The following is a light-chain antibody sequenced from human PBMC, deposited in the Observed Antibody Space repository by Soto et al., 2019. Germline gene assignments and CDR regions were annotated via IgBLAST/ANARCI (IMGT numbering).Light chain of an antibody. Sequence: DIQMTQSPSSLSESAGDRVTITCRASQGISTYLNWYQQKPGKAPQVLIYKASDLKSGVPSRFSGSGSGTDFTLTISSLQPEDFATYYCQQSYSTPITFGQGTRLENK. CDR3: QQSYSTPIT. V-gene: IGKV1-39*01. J-gene: IGKJ5*01. CDR1: QGISTY. CDR2: KAS.